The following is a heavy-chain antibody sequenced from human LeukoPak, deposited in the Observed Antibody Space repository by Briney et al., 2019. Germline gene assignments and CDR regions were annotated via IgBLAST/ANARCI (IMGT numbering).Heavy chain of an antibody. CDR1: GSSISSDY. J-gene: IGHJ1*01. CDR3: AGRGRRYFRD. V-gene: IGHV4-59*08. Sequence: SETLSLTCTVSGSSISSDYWSWIRQSPGKGLEWIGYIYDSGNTGYNPSLKSRISISKNTSKNQFSLNLSSVTDADAAVYYCAGRGRRYFRDWGQGTLVTVSS. CDR2: IYDSGNT.